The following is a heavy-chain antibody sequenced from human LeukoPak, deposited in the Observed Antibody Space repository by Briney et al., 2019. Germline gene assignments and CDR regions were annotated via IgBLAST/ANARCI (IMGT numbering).Heavy chain of an antibody. D-gene: IGHD3-22*01. Sequence: GASVKVSCRISGYSLTELAIHWVRQAPGKGLEWMGGSDPEDVKTSFAEKFQGRVTFTEDTSTDTAFMELSRLRSDDTAVYYCATFQAYANSGHLRPYFDYWGQGTLVTVSS. CDR2: SDPEDVKT. J-gene: IGHJ4*02. CDR3: ATFQAYANSGHLRPYFDY. V-gene: IGHV1-24*01. CDR1: GYSLTELA.